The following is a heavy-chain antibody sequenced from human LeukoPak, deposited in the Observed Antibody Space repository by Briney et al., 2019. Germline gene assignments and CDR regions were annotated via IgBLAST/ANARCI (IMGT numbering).Heavy chain of an antibody. J-gene: IGHJ5*02. CDR1: GYTFTGYY. D-gene: IGHD6-13*01. Sequence: ASVKVSCKASGYTFTGYYMHWVRQAPGQGLEWMGRINPNSGGTNYAQKFQGRVTMTRDTSISTAYMELSRLRSDDTAVYYCARGGDSRSWRCDPWGQGTLVTVSS. CDR3: ARGGDSRSWRCDP. CDR2: INPNSGGT. V-gene: IGHV1-2*06.